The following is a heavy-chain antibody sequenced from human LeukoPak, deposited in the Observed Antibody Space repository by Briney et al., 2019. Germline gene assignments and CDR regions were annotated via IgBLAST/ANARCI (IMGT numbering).Heavy chain of an antibody. J-gene: IGHJ1*01. CDR1: GFTFDDYG. D-gene: IGHD1-1*01. CDR2: INWIGDTT. V-gene: IGHV3-20*04. CDR3: ATNPPGRTYLQD. Sequence: GGSLRLSCAASGFTFDDYGMTWVRQVPGKGLEWIAEINWIGDTTRYGDSVKGRFTISRDNAKDSLDLQINSLRVEDTAFYYCATNPPGRTYLQDWGQGTLVTVSS.